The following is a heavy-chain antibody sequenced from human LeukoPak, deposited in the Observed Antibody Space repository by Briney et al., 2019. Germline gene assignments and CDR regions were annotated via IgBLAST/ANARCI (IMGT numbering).Heavy chain of an antibody. V-gene: IGHV1-2*02. D-gene: IGHD3-10*01. CDR1: GYTFTGYY. CDR3: ARGGGYTMVRGAIIINWFDP. J-gene: IGHJ5*02. Sequence: ASVKVSCKASGYTFTGYYMHWVRQAPGQGLEWMGWINPNSGGTNYAQKFQGRVTMTRDTSISTAYMELSRLRSDDTAVYYCARGGGYTMVRGAIIINWFDPWGQGTLVTVSS. CDR2: INPNSGGT.